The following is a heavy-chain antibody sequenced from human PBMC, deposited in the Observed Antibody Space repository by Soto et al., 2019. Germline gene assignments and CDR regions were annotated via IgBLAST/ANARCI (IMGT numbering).Heavy chain of an antibody. CDR1: GYSFTSYW. V-gene: IGHV5-10-1*01. CDR3: ASYCSSTSCYESYYGMDV. J-gene: IGHJ6*02. D-gene: IGHD2-2*01. CDR2: IDPSDSYT. Sequence: PGESLKISCKGSGYSFTSYWISWVRQMPGKGLEWMGRIDPSDSYTNYSPSFQGHVTISADKSISTAYLQWSSLKASDTAMYYCASYCSSTSCYESYYGMDVWGQGTKVTVSS.